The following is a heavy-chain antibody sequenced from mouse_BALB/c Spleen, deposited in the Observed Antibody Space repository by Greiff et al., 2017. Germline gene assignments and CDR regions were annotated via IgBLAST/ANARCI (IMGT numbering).Heavy chain of an antibody. CDR2: IYPGGGYT. Sequence: QVQLQQSGAELVRPGTSVKISCKASGYTFTNYWLGWVKQRPGHGLEWIGDIYPGGGYTNYNEKFKGKATLTADTSSSTAYMQLSSLTSEDSAVYFCAREDAYGYDGYWYFDVWGAGTTVTVSS. CDR1: GYTFTNYW. CDR3: AREDAYGYDGYWYFDV. D-gene: IGHD2-2*01. J-gene: IGHJ1*01. V-gene: IGHV1-63*02.